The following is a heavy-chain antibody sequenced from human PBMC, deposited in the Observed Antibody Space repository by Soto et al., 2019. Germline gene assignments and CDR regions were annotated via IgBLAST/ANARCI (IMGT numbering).Heavy chain of an antibody. CDR1: VCSFSSDY. J-gene: IGHJ5*02. D-gene: IGHD1-7*01. Sequence: SGTLSLPFSVYVCSFSSDYWSWIRQHPGKGLEWIGEINHSGSTNYNPSLKSRVTISVDTSKNQFSLNLSSVTAADTAVYYCATVYFRKLELQPAYLWGQGTWDTGSS. CDR3: ATVYFRKLELQPAYL. V-gene: IGHV4-34*01. CDR2: INHSGST.